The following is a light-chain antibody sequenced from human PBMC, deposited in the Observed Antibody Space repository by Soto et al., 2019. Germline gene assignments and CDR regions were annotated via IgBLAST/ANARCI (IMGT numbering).Light chain of an antibody. J-gene: IGLJ2*01. Sequence: QSVLTQPPSASGTPGQRVTISCSGSRSNIGSNTVNWYQQLPGTAPKVLIYSNNQRPSGVPDRFSGSKSGTSASLAISGLQSDDEADYYCAAWDDSLNGVVFGGGTKLTVL. CDR2: SNN. V-gene: IGLV1-44*01. CDR3: AAWDDSLNGVV. CDR1: RSNIGSNT.